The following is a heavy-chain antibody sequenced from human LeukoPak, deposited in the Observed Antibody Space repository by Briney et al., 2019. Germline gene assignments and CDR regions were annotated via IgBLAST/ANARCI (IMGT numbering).Heavy chain of an antibody. V-gene: IGHV3-21*01. D-gene: IGHD6-19*01. CDR1: GFTFSSYS. J-gene: IGHJ4*02. CDR2: ISSSSSYI. CDR3: ARDLGGSSGCPDY. Sequence: GGSLRLSCAASGFTFSSYSMNWVRQAPGKGLEWVSYISSSSSYIYYADSVKGRFTISRDNAKNSLYLQMNSLRAEDMAVYYCARDLGGSSGCPDYWGQGTLVTVSS.